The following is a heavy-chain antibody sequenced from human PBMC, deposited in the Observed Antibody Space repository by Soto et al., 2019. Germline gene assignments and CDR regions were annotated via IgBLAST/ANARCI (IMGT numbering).Heavy chain of an antibody. V-gene: IGHV4-59*01. CDR3: ARGPYYYYYGLDV. Sequence: SETLSLTCFVSGASISSNYWSWIRQPPGKGLEWIGYIYYSGNTNYNPSLKSRVIISIDTSKNHFFLKLSSVTAADTAVYYCARGPYYYYYGLDVWAQGTTVTVSS. J-gene: IGHJ6*02. CDR1: GASISSNY. CDR2: IYYSGNT.